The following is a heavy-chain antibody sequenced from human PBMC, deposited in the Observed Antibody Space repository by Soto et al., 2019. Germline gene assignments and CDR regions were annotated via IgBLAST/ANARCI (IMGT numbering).Heavy chain of an antibody. V-gene: IGHV3-11*06. Sequence: GGSLRLSCAASGFIFNDYYMSWIRQAPGKGLEWLSNISGSSGSKKYADAGKGRFTISRDNAKKSLYLEMHSLRAEDTAMYYCARYAAEVTTFFDQWGQGTLVTVSS. D-gene: IGHD4-17*01. CDR2: ISGSSGSK. J-gene: IGHJ4*02. CDR1: GFIFNDYY. CDR3: ARYAAEVTTFFDQ.